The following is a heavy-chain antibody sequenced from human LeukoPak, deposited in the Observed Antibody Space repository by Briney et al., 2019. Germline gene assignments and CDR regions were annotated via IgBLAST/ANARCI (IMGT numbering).Heavy chain of an antibody. CDR2: IHYSGST. V-gene: IGHV4-39*07. Sequence: NTSETLSLTCSVSGGSINNDNYYWGWIRQPPGKGLEWIGSIHYSGSTYYNPTLQSRVTISIDTSKSQFSLQLNSMTAADTAVYYCATYCTSVSCFYKRGLDYWGQGTLVTVSS. CDR1: GGSINNDNYY. D-gene: IGHD2-2*01. J-gene: IGHJ4*02. CDR3: ATYCTSVSCFYKRGLDY.